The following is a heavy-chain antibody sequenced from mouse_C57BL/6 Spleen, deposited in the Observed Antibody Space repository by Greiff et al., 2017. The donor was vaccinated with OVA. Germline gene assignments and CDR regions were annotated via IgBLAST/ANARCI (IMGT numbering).Heavy chain of an antibody. V-gene: IGHV5-9-1*02. Sequence: EVKLMESGEGLVKPGGSLKLSCAASGFTFSSYAMSWVRQTPEKRLEWVAYISSGGDYIYYADTVKGRFTISRDNARNTLYLQMSSLKSEDTAMYYCTRGGLRLPFDYWGQGTTLTVSS. CDR2: ISSGGDYI. J-gene: IGHJ2*01. CDR1: GFTFSSYA. CDR3: TRGGLRLPFDY. D-gene: IGHD2-4*01.